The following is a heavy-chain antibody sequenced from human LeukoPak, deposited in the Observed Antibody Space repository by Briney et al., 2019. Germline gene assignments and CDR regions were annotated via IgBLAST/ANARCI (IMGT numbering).Heavy chain of an antibody. V-gene: IGHV1-2*07. CDR2: INPNSGGT. CDR3: ARVESMDPINPYSSGYRGPGNTWTYGMDV. J-gene: IGHJ6*02. D-gene: IGHD3-22*01. CDR1: GYXFTGYY. Sequence: ASVKVSCKASGYXFTGYYMHWVRQAPGQGLEWMGWINPNSGGTNYAHKFQGRVTMTRDTSISTAYMELSRLRSDDTAVYYCARVESMDPINPYSSGYRGPGNTWTYGMDVWGQGTTVAVSS.